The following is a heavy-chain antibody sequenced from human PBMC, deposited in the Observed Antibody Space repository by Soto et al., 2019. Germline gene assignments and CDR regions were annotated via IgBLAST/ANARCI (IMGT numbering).Heavy chain of an antibody. CDR1: GFTFSSYS. Sequence: PGGSLRLSCAASGFTFSSYSMNWVRQAPGKGLEWVSSISSSSSYIYYADSVKGRFTISRDNAKNSLYLQMNSLRAEDTAVYYCARGALAVATFDYWGQGTLVTVSS. J-gene: IGHJ4*02. V-gene: IGHV3-21*01. CDR2: ISSSSSYI. CDR3: ARGALAVATFDY. D-gene: IGHD5-12*01.